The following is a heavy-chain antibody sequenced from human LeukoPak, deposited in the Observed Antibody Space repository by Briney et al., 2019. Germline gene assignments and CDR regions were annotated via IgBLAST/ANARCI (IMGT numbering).Heavy chain of an antibody. V-gene: IGHV3-21*01. Sequence: AGGSLRLSCAASGFTFSSDSMNWVRQAPGKGPEWVSSISSSSSYIYYANSVKGRFTISRDNAKNLLYLQMNSLRAEDMAVYYCAREQAAAGRAYFDYWGQGTLVTVSS. CDR1: GFTFSSDS. CDR2: ISSSSSYI. J-gene: IGHJ4*02. D-gene: IGHD6-13*01. CDR3: AREQAAAGRAYFDY.